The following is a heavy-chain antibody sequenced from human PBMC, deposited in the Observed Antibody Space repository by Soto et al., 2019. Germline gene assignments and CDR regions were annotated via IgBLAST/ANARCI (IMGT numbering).Heavy chain of an antibody. CDR1: GGSISSGGYY. Sequence: QVELQESGPGLVKPSQTLSLTCTVSGGSISSGGYYWSWIRQHPGKGLEWIGYIYYSGSTYYNPSLKSRFTISVDTSKNQFSLKLSSVTAADTAVYYCARDLTGMEGRLFDSGGQGTLVTVSS. V-gene: IGHV4-31*03. CDR3: ARDLTGMEGRLFDS. D-gene: IGHD1-1*01. J-gene: IGHJ4*02. CDR2: IYYSGST.